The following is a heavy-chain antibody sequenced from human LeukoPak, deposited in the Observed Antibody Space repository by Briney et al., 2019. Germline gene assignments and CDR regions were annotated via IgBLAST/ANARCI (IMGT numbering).Heavy chain of an antibody. CDR1: GGSISSGGYY. Sequence: PSETLSLTCTVSGGSISSGGYYWSWIRQPPGKGLEWIGEINHSGSTNYNPSLKSRVTISVDTSKNQFSLKLSSVTAADTAVYYCARGSLYSSSWLSDKYFDYWGQGTLVTVSS. CDR3: ARGSLYSSSWLSDKYFDY. CDR2: INHSGST. D-gene: IGHD6-13*01. J-gene: IGHJ4*02. V-gene: IGHV4-39*07.